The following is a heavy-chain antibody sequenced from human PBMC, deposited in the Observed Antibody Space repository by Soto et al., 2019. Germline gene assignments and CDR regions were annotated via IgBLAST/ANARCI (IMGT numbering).Heavy chain of an antibody. CDR2: INPDGSTT. V-gene: IGHV3-74*01. Sequence: PGGSLRLSCVASGFTLSRYWVHWVRQVPGKGLVWVSRINPDGSTTNYADSVKGRFTVSRGNAKNTVYLHMNSLRAEDTAVYYCTRDTTGPDNHWGQGTLVTVSS. D-gene: IGHD1-1*01. CDR1: GFTLSRYW. CDR3: TRDTTGPDNH. J-gene: IGHJ5*02.